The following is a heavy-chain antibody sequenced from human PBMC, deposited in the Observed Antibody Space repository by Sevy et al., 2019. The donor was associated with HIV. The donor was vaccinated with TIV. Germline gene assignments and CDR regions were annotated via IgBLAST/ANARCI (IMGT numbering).Heavy chain of an antibody. V-gene: IGHV4-39*01. Sequence: SETLSLTCTASDDSISNSDYFWGWIRQPPGKGLEWIASFYYSGSPYYNPSLKSRVTISVDTSKKQVSLKVNSVTAADTAVYYCFRGLYRGAYFDFWGQGTLVTVSS. D-gene: IGHD2-8*01. CDR1: DDSISNSDYF. CDR2: FYYSGSP. J-gene: IGHJ4*02. CDR3: FRGLYRGAYFDF.